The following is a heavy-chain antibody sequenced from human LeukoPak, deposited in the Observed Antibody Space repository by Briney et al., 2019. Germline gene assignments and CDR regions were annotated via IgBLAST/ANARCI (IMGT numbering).Heavy chain of an antibody. J-gene: IGHJ4*02. Sequence: SVKVSCKASGYTFISYYMHWVRQAPGQGLEWMGGIIPLFGTANYAQKFLGRVIITADESTSTTFMYLSSLKSEDTAVYYCAREWAGYGSGSYYYYWGQGTLVTVSS. V-gene: IGHV1-69*13. CDR2: IIPLFGTA. D-gene: IGHD3-10*01. CDR1: GYTFISYY. CDR3: AREWAGYGSGSYYYY.